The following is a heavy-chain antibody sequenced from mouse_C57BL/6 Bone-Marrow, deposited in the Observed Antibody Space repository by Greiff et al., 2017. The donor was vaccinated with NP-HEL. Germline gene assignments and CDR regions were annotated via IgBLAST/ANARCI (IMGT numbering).Heavy chain of an antibody. CDR3: ARGDGYYERGDY. CDR2: IYPGDGDT. J-gene: IGHJ4*01. D-gene: IGHD2-3*01. CDR1: GYAFSSYW. V-gene: IGHV1-80*01. Sequence: QVQLQQSGAELVKPGASVKISCKASGYAFSSYWMNWVKQRPGKGLEWIGKIYPGDGDTNYNGKFKGQATLTADKSSNTAYMQLSSLTSEDSEVYLCARGDGYYERGDYWGQGTSVTVSS.